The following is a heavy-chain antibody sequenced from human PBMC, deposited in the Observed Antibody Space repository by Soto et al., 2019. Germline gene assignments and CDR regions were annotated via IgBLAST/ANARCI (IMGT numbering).Heavy chain of an antibody. J-gene: IGHJ3*02. Sequence: QVQLVESGGGVVQPGRSLRLSCVASGFTFSTYGMHWVRQAPGKGLEWVAMTRNDGSHRYYADPVKDRFTISRDNFKNTLYLQSNSLGDEDSVVYYCPAEVCEVQACEIWGHGTIVTPCS. CDR2: TRNDGSHR. CDR1: GFTFSTYG. CDR3: PAEVCEVQACEI. V-gene: IGHV3-33*01.